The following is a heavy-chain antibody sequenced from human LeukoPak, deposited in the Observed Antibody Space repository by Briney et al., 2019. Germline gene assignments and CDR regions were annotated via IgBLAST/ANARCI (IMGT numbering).Heavy chain of an antibody. CDR2: IYYSGST. CDR3: ARVGTNWGSDY. D-gene: IGHD7-27*01. CDR1: GGSMSSYY. Sequence: PSETLSLICTVSGGSMSSYYWNWIRQPPGKGLEWIGYIYYSGSTDYNPSLKSRVTISVDTSKNQFSLKLSSVTAADTAVYYCARVGTNWGSDYWGQGTLVTVSS. V-gene: IGHV4-59*01. J-gene: IGHJ4*02.